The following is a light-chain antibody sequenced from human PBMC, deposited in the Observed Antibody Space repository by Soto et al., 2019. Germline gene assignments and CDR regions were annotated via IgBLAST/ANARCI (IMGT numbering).Light chain of an antibody. CDR2: ENN. Sequence: QSVLTQPPSVSEAPGQRVTISCTGSSSNIGAGYEAHWYQQVPGTAPKLLIYENNNRPSGVHDRFSGSKSGTSASLAITGLPAEDEAEYYCQSYDSSLSGYVFGTGTKLTVL. CDR1: SSNIGAGYE. V-gene: IGLV1-40*01. J-gene: IGLJ1*01. CDR3: QSYDSSLSGYV.